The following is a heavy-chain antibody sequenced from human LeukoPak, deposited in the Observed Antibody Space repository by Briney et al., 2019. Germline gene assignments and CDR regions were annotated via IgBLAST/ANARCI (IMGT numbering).Heavy chain of an antibody. Sequence: ESGPTLVNPTQTLTLTCTFSGFSLSTSGVGVGWIRQPPGKALEWLAIIYWDDDKRYSPSLKSRLTITKDTSKNQVVLTMTNMDPVDTATYYCAHRLPSGPFYYWGQGTLVTVSS. CDR1: GFSLSTSGVG. J-gene: IGHJ4*02. D-gene: IGHD3-10*01. V-gene: IGHV2-5*02. CDR3: AHRLPSGPFYY. CDR2: IYWDDDK.